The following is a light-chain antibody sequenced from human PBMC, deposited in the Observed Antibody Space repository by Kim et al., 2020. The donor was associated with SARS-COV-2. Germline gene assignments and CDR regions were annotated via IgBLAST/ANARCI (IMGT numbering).Light chain of an antibody. V-gene: IGLV4-69*01. CDR1: SGHSSYA. Sequence: ASVKLTGTLSSGHSSYAIAWHQQQPEKGPRYLMKLNSDGSHSKGDGIPDRFSGSSSGAERYLTISSLQSEDEADYYCQTWGTGFWVFGRGTQLTVL. CDR2: LNSDGSH. CDR3: QTWGTGFWV. J-gene: IGLJ3*02.